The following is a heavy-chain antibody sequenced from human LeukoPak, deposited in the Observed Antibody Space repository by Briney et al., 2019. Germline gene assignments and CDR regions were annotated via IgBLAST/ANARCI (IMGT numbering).Heavy chain of an antibody. J-gene: IGHJ4*02. D-gene: IGHD4-11*01. CDR3: AKDDSNYSFNFDY. CDR1: GFTFSSYA. V-gene: IGHV3-23*01. Sequence: GGSLRFSCAASGFTFSSYAMSWVRQAPGKGLEWVSAISGSGGSTYYADSVKGRFTISRDNSKNTLYLQMNSLRAEDTAVYYCAKDDSNYSFNFDYWGQGTLVTVSS. CDR2: ISGSGGST.